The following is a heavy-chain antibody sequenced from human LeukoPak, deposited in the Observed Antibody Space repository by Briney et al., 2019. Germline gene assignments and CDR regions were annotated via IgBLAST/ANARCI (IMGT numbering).Heavy chain of an antibody. Sequence: SETLSLTCTVSVGSISSHYWSWIRQPPGKGLEWIGYIYYSGSTNYNPCLKSGVTISVDTYKNQFSLKLSSVTAADTAVYYCARDWGSSGPFDYWGQGTLVTVSS. D-gene: IGHD3-10*01. J-gene: IGHJ4*02. CDR2: IYYSGST. CDR1: VGSISSHY. V-gene: IGHV4-59*11. CDR3: ARDWGSSGPFDY.